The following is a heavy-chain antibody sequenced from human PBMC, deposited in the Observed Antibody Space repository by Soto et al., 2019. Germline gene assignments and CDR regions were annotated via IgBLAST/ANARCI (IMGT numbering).Heavy chain of an antibody. CDR1: GFTFTSSA. D-gene: IGHD3-10*02. CDR3: AADYYVHYYGMDV. Sequence: ASVKVSCKASGFTFTSSAVQWVRQARGQRLEWIGWIVVCSCNTNYAQKFQERVTITRDMSTSTAYMELSSLRSEDTAVYYCAADYYVHYYGMDVWGQGTTVTVS. J-gene: IGHJ6*02. V-gene: IGHV1-58*01. CDR2: IVVCSCNT.